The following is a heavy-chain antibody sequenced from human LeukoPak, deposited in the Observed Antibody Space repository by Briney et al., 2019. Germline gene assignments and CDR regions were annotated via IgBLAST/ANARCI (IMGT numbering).Heavy chain of an antibody. CDR3: ARGTGTKGRLNYYFDY. D-gene: IGHD1-1*01. J-gene: IGHJ4*02. CDR2: INPNSGGT. CDR1: GYTFTGYY. Sequence: GASVKVSCKASGYTFTGYYMHWVRQAPGQGLEWMGWINPNSGGTNYAQKFQGWVTMTRDTSISTAYMELSRLRSDDTAVYYCARGTGTKGRLNYYFDYWGQGTLVTVSS. V-gene: IGHV1-2*04.